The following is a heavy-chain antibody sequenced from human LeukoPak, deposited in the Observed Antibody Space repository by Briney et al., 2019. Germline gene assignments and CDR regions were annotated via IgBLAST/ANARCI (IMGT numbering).Heavy chain of an antibody. CDR2: INPNSGGT. Sequence: ASVKVSCKASGYTFTGYYMHWVRQAPGQGLEWMGWINPNSGGTNYAQKFQGRVTMTRDTSISTAYMELSRLRSDDTAVYYCARGGSNWNYQYYFDYWGQGTLVTVSS. CDR3: ARGGSNWNYQYYFDY. CDR1: GYTFTGYY. V-gene: IGHV1-2*02. D-gene: IGHD1-7*01. J-gene: IGHJ4*02.